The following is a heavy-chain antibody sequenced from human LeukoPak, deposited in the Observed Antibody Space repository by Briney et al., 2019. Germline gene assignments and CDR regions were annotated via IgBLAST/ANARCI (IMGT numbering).Heavy chain of an antibody. CDR2: ISGSDGRT. Sequence: GGSLRLSCAASGFTFSNYAMNWVRQAPGKGLEWVSAISGSDGRTYYADSVKGRFTISRDNSKNTLYLQMSSPRAEDTAVYYCAKDPRPFDAFDIWGQGTMVTVSS. V-gene: IGHV3-23*01. J-gene: IGHJ3*02. CDR3: AKDPRPFDAFDI. CDR1: GFTFSNYA.